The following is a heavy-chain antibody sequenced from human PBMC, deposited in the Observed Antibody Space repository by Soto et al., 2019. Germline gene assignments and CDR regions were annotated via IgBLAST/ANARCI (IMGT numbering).Heavy chain of an antibody. CDR2: IYYSRGT. CDR3: TREQSDDNYFDP. CDR1: GSALSSGGYV. V-gene: IGHV4-61*08. J-gene: IGHJ5*02. Sequence: XETLSLTCTVSGSALSSGGYVYAWVRQHPGSGLEWLGYIYYSRGTNYKPTLKRRVTISLDKSKRQCSLRLSSVIAADTAVDYCTREQSDDNYFDPWGQGTLVTVSS. D-gene: IGHD6-19*01.